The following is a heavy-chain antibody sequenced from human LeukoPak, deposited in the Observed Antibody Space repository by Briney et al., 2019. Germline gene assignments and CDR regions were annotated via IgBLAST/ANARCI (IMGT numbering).Heavy chain of an antibody. CDR2: ISYDGSNK. J-gene: IGHJ4*02. Sequence: GGSLRLSCAASGFTFSSYAMHWVRQAPGKGLEWVAVISYDGSNKYYADSVKGRFTISRDNAKNSLYLQMNSLRAEDTAVYYCAREFSDTAIHSFDYWGQGTLVTVSS. CDR3: AREFSDTAIHSFDY. V-gene: IGHV3-30-3*01. D-gene: IGHD5-18*01. CDR1: GFTFSSYA.